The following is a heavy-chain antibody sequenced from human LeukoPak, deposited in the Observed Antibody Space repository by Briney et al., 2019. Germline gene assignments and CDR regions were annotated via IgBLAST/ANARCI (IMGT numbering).Heavy chain of an antibody. Sequence: GGSLRLSCAASGFTFCSYSMNWVRQAPGKGLEWVSSISSSSSYIYYADSVKGRFTISRDNAKNSLYLQMNSLRAEDTAVYYCARSRSSSIAGGPYWGQGTLVTVSS. CDR1: GFTFCSYS. D-gene: IGHD6-13*01. CDR3: ARSRSSSIAGGPY. V-gene: IGHV3-21*01. CDR2: ISSSSSYI. J-gene: IGHJ4*02.